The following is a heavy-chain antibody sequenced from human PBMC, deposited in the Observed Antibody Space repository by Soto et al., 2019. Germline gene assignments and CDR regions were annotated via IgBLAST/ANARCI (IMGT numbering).Heavy chain of an antibody. CDR3: ARDWSYGDFTPYYYYYGMDV. CDR1: GFTFSSYS. Sequence: GGSLRLSCAASGFTFSSYSMNWVRQAPGKGLEWVSSISSSSSYIYYADSVKGRFTISRDNAKNSLYLQMNSLRAEDTAVYYCARDWSYGDFTPYYYYYGMDVWGQGTTVTVSS. V-gene: IGHV3-21*01. CDR2: ISSSSSYI. D-gene: IGHD4-17*01. J-gene: IGHJ6*02.